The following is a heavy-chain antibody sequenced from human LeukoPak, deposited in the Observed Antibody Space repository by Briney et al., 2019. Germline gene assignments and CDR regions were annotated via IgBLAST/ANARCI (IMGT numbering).Heavy chain of an antibody. J-gene: IGHJ4*02. Sequence: PGGSLRLSCAASRFTFSSYAMSWVRQAPGKGLEWVSAISGSGGTTYNADSVKGRFTISRDNSKNTLYLQLNSLRAEDTAVYYCAKEMATITADFDYWGQGTLVTVSS. CDR3: AKEMATITADFDY. V-gene: IGHV3-23*01. D-gene: IGHD5-24*01. CDR2: ISGSGGTT. CDR1: RFTFSSYA.